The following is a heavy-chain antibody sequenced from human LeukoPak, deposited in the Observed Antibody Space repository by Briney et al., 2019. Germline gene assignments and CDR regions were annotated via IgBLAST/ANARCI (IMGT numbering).Heavy chain of an antibody. CDR1: GFTFSSYA. D-gene: IGHD5-24*01. CDR2: ISGSGGST. V-gene: IGHV3-23*01. CDR3: AKEGRDGYNFYFDY. J-gene: IGHJ4*02. Sequence: GASPRLSCAASGFTFSSYAMSWVRQAPGKGLEWVSAISGSGGSTYYADSVKGRFTISRDNSKNTLYLQMNSLRAEDTAVYYCAKEGRDGYNFYFDYWGQGTLVTVSS.